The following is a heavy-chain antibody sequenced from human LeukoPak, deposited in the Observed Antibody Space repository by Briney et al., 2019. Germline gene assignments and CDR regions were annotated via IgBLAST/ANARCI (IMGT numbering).Heavy chain of an antibody. J-gene: IGHJ4*02. V-gene: IGHV4-38-2*02. CDR2: IFHSGST. CDR3: ARDRREGADF. Sequence: SETLSLTCTVSGYSISSGYYWGWIRQPPGKGLEWIGNIFHSGSTYCSPSLESRVNISVDTSKNQFSLRLSSVTAADTAMYYCARDRREGADFWGQGTLVTVSS. CDR1: GYSISSGYY. D-gene: IGHD6-6*01.